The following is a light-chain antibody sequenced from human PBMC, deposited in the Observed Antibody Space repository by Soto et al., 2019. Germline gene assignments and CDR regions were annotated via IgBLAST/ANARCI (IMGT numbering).Light chain of an antibody. Sequence: EIVLTQSPGTLSLSPVERATLSCMASQSVSSSYLAWYQQKPGQAPRLLIYGASSRATGIPDRFSGSGSGTDFTLTISRLEPEDFAVYYCQQYGSSPGRTFGQGTKVDIK. CDR2: GAS. V-gene: IGKV3-20*01. CDR1: QSVSSSY. J-gene: IGKJ1*01. CDR3: QQYGSSPGRT.